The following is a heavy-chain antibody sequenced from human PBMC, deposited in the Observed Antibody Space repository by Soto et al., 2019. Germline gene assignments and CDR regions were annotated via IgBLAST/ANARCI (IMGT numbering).Heavy chain of an antibody. CDR3: ARVWFGVRYYYYYGMDV. Sequence: GGSLRLSCAASGFTFSSYAMHWVRQAPGKGLEWVAVISYDGSNKYYADSVKGRFTISRDNSKNTLYLQMSSLRAEDTAVYYSARVWFGVRYYYYYGMDVWGQGTTVTVSS. V-gene: IGHV3-30-3*01. CDR2: ISYDGSNK. D-gene: IGHD3-10*01. CDR1: GFTFSSYA. J-gene: IGHJ6*02.